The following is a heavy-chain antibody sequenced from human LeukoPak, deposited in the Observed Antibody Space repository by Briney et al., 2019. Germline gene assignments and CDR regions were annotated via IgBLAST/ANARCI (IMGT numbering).Heavy chain of an antibody. CDR3: ARDLYRIVVVPHYFDY. CDR1: GFSFSTYW. CDR2: INQHGSET. D-gene: IGHD3-22*01. Sequence: EGSLRLSCEVSGFSFSTYWMTWVRQAPGKGLEWVANINQHGSETYYVDSVKGRFIISRDNAKNSLFLQMDSLRAEDTAVYYCARDLYRIVVVPHYFDYWGQGTLVTVSS. V-gene: IGHV3-7*03. J-gene: IGHJ4*02.